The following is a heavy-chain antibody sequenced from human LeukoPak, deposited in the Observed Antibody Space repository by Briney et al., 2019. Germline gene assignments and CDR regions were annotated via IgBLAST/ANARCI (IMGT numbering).Heavy chain of an antibody. Sequence: TGGSLRLSCAASGFTFSSYWMSWVRQAPGKGLEWVANIKQDGSEKYYVDSVKGRFTISRDNSKNTMYLQMNSLRAEDTAVYYCAKDHYGDYFSTGAFDIWGQGTTVIVSS. CDR3: AKDHYGDYFSTGAFDI. J-gene: IGHJ3*02. V-gene: IGHV3-7*03. D-gene: IGHD4-17*01. CDR2: IKQDGSEK. CDR1: GFTFSSYW.